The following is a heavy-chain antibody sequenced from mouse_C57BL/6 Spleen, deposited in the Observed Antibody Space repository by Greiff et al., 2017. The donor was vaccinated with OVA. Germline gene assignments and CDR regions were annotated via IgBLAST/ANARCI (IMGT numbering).Heavy chain of an antibody. CDR1: GYTFPDYY. CDR3: ARKGFDY. J-gene: IGHJ2*01. Sequence: VQLQQSGPELVKPGASVKISCKASGYTFPDYYMNWVKQSHGKSLEWIGDINPNNGGTSYNQKFKGKATLTVDKSSSTAYMELRSLTSEDSAVYYCARKGFDYWGQGTTLTVSS. CDR2: INPNNGGT. V-gene: IGHV1-26*01.